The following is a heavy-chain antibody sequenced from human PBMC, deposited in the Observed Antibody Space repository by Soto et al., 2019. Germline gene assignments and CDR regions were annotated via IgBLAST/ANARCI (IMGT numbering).Heavy chain of an antibody. CDR3: ARVDDSSGYYQTPPESYIDY. CDR2: IYPGDSDT. V-gene: IGHV5-51*01. Sequence: GESLKISCKGSGYSFTSYWIGWVRQMPGKGLEGMGIIYPGDSDTRYSPSFQGQVTISADKSISTAYLQWSSLKASDTAMYYCARVDDSSGYYQTPPESYIDYWAQGTLGTVSS. J-gene: IGHJ4*02. D-gene: IGHD3-22*01. CDR1: GYSFTSYW.